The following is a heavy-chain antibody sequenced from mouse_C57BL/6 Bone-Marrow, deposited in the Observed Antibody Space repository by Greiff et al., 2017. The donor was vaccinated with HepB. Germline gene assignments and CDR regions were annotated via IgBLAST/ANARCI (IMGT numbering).Heavy chain of an antibody. Sequence: EVQRVESGGGLVQPKGSLKLSCAASGFSFNTYAMNWVRQAPGKGLEWVARIRTKSNNYANYYADSVKDRFTISRDDSESMLYLKMNNLKTEDTAMYYCVRHHGSSWYFDVWGTGTTLTVSS. CDR1: GFSFNTYA. V-gene: IGHV10-1*01. CDR3: VRHHGSSWYFDV. CDR2: IRTKSNNYAN. D-gene: IGHD1-1*01. J-gene: IGHJ1*03.